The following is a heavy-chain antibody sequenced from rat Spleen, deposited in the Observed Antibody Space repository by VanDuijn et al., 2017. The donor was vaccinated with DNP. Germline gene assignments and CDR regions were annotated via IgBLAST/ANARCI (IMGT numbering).Heavy chain of an antibody. CDR3: ARTYNSGYGGFAY. Sequence: EVQLVESGGGLVQPGRSLRLSCAASGFTFSDYYMAWVRQAPKKGLEWVAAISPSGSRPYSPDSVKGRFTISRDTAKSSLYLQMNSLRSEDMATYYCARTYNSGYGGFAYWGQGTLVTVSS. CDR1: GFTFSDYY. CDR2: ISPSGSRP. V-gene: IGHV5-22*01. J-gene: IGHJ3*01. D-gene: IGHD4-3*01.